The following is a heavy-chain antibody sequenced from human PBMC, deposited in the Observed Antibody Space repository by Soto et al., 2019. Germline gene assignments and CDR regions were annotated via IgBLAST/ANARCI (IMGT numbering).Heavy chain of an antibody. V-gene: IGHV3-30-3*01. CDR1: GFTFSFYA. J-gene: IGHJ4*02. D-gene: IGHD2-2*01. Sequence: GGSLRLSCASSGFTFSFYAMHWVRQTPGKGLEWVAVISFDGNNIYYADSVRGRFTISRDSSSSMLYLQMNNLKPEDSAIYYCARVGFSSIWCVTQFDNWGQGTLVTVSS. CDR3: ARVGFSSIWCVTQFDN. CDR2: ISFDGNNI.